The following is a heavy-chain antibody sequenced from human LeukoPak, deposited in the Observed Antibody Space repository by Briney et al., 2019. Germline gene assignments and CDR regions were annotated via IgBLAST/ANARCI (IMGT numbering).Heavy chain of an antibody. CDR1: GYTFTGYY. CDR2: INPNSGGT. CDR3: ARNYYDSSVNWFDP. Sequence: ASVKVSCKASGYTFTGYYMHWVRQAPGQGLEWMGWINPNSGGTNYAQKFQGRVTMTRDTSISTAYMELSRLRSDDTAVYYCARNYYDSSVNWFDPWGQGTLVTVSS. J-gene: IGHJ5*02. D-gene: IGHD3-22*01. V-gene: IGHV1-2*02.